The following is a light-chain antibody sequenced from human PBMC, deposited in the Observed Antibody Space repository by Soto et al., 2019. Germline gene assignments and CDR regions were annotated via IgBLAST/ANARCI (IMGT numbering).Light chain of an antibody. Sequence: EIVMTQSPATLPVSPGERATLSCRASQSVSSNLAWYQQKPGQAPMLLIDGASTRATGIPARFSGSGSGTEFTLTISSLQSEDFAVYYCQQYNNWAPLTFGGGTKVEIK. V-gene: IGKV3-15*01. CDR3: QQYNNWAPLT. CDR1: QSVSSN. J-gene: IGKJ4*01. CDR2: GAS.